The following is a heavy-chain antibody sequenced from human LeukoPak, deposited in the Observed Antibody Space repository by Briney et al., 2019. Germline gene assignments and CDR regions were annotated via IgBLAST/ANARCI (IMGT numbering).Heavy chain of an antibody. CDR1: GGSFSGYY. Sequence: NPSETLSLTCAVYGGSFSGYYWSWIRQPPGKGLEWIGEINHSGSTNYNPSLKSRVTISVDTSKNQFSLKLSSVTAADTAVYYCATVYYYDSSGYPPWHNWFDPWGQGTLVTVSS. V-gene: IGHV4-34*01. CDR2: INHSGST. J-gene: IGHJ5*02. D-gene: IGHD3-22*01. CDR3: ATVYYYDSSGYPPWHNWFDP.